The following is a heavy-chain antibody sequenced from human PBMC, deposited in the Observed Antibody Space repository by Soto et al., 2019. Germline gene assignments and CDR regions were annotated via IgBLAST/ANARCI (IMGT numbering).Heavy chain of an antibody. V-gene: IGHV3-20*04. CDR3: ARNPPENLALRYFDL. CDR1: GFTFDDYG. Sequence: EVQLVESGGGVLRPGGSLRLACAASGFTFDDYGMGWVRQGPGKGLEWVSGINWNGSRKHYADSVKGRFTITRANAKNSLYLQMNSLRAEHTAFYYRARNPPENLALRYFDLWGRGTLVTVSS. J-gene: IGHJ2*01. CDR2: INWNGSRK.